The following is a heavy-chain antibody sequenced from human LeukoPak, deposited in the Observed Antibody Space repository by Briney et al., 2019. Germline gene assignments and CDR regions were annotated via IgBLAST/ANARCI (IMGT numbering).Heavy chain of an antibody. V-gene: IGHV4-34*01. CDR1: GGSFSGYY. D-gene: IGHD6-6*01. J-gene: IGHJ4*02. Sequence: SETLSLTCAVYGGSFSGYYWSWIRQPPGKGLEWIGEINHSGSTNYNPSLKSRVTVSVDTSKNQSSLNLSSVTAADTAVYYCARFEEYSSSFDYWGQGTLVTVSS. CDR2: INHSGST. CDR3: ARFEEYSSSFDY.